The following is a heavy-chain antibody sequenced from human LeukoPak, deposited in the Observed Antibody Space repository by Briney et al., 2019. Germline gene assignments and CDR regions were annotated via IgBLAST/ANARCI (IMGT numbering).Heavy chain of an antibody. J-gene: IGHJ4*02. CDR3: TRVGTSATYVY. D-gene: IGHD1-26*01. Sequence: GGSLRLSCTGSGFTLADYYMTWFRQAPGKGLEWVGFIRSRASGGTTDYAASVKNRFTISRDDSKSIVYLQMDSLETEDTAVYYCTRVGTSATYVYWGQGVLVAASS. CDR2: IRSRASGGTT. CDR1: GFTLADYY. V-gene: IGHV3-49*03.